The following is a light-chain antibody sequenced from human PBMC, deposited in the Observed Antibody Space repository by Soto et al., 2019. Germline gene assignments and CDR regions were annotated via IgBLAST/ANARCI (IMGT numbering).Light chain of an antibody. CDR3: QQYGSSPR. CDR1: QSVSSSS. J-gene: IGKJ4*01. CDR2: GAS. V-gene: IGKV3-20*01. Sequence: EIVLTQSPGTLSLSPGERATLSCRASQSVSSSSLAWYQQKPGQAPRLLIYGASSRATGIPDRFSGSGSGTDFTLTISRLEPEDFAVYYCQQYGSSPRFGGGTKVDIK.